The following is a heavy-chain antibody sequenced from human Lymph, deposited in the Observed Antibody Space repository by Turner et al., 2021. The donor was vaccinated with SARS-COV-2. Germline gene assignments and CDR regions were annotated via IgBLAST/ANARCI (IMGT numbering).Heavy chain of an antibody. CDR1: GGSISSSSYY. V-gene: IGHV4-39*01. CDR2: IYYSGRT. CDR3: ARNDRVVVQSFDY. Sequence: QLQLQESGPGLVKPSETLSLTCTVSGGSISSSSYYWGWIRQPPGKGLEWIGSIYYSGRTYYNPSLKSRVTISVDTSKNQFSLKLTSVTAADTAVYYCARNDRVVVQSFDYWGQGTLITVSS. D-gene: IGHD2-15*01. J-gene: IGHJ4*02.